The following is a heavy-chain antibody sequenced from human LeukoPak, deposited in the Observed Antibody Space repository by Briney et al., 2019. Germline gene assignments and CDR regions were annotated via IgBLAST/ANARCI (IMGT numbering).Heavy chain of an antibody. V-gene: IGHV4-34*01. D-gene: IGHD5-12*01. CDR2: INHSGST. J-gene: IGHJ4*02. CDR1: GGSFSGYY. CDR3: AREGRGYSGYACY. Sequence: SETLSLTCAVYGGSFSGYYWSSIRQPPGKGLECIGEINHSGSTNYNPSLKSRVTISVATSKNQFSLQLSSVTAADTAVYYCAREGRGYSGYACYWGQGTLVTVSS.